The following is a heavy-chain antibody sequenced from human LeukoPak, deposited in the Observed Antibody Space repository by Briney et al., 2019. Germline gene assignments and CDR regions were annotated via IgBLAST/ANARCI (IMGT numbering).Heavy chain of an antibody. J-gene: IGHJ3*02. CDR3: ANNVGTGDDAFDI. CDR1: GYTFTGYY. V-gene: IGHV1-2*02. D-gene: IGHD2-21*01. Sequence: ASVKVSCKASGYTFTGYYMHWVRQAPGQGLEWMGEINCNSGGTKFAQKFQGRVTMTRDTSISTAYMELSRLRSDDTAVYYCANNVGTGDDAFDIWGQGTMVAVSS. CDR2: INCNSGGT.